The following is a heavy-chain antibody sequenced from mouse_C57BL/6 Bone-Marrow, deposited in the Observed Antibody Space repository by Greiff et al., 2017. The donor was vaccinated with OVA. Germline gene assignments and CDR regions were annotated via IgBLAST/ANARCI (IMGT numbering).Heavy chain of an antibody. D-gene: IGHD2-14*01. Sequence: VQLQQSGAELVRPGASVTLSCKASGYTFTDYEMHWVKKTPVHGLEWIGAIDPETGGTAYNQKFKGKAILTADKSSSTAYMELRSLTSEDSAVYYRTIWAFLEVGTRLAYRGHG. V-gene: IGHV1-15*01. J-gene: IGHJ3*01. CDR2: IDPETGGT. CDR3: TIWAFLEVGTRLAY. CDR1: GYTFTDYE.